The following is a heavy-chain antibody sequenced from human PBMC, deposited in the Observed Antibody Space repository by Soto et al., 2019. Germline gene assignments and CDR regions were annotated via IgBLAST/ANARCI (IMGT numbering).Heavy chain of an antibody. Sequence: EVQLLESGGGLVQPGGSLRLSCAASGFTFSSYAMNWVRQAPGKGLEWVSVISGSGDSTYYADSVKGRFTISRDNPKNTLYLQMNSLRAEDTAVYYCASRSSGWYFDYWGQGTLITVSS. J-gene: IGHJ4*02. V-gene: IGHV3-23*01. CDR1: GFTFSSYA. D-gene: IGHD6-19*01. CDR3: ASRSSGWYFDY. CDR2: ISGSGDST.